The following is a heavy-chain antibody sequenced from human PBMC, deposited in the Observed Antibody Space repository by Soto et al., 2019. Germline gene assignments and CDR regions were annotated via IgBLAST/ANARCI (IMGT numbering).Heavy chain of an antibody. V-gene: IGHV1-8*01. CDR1: GYTFTSYD. Sequence: QVQLVQSGAEVKKPGASVKVSCKASGYTFTSYDINWVRQATGQGLEWMGWMNPNSGNTGYAQKFXGXVXMSXNTSISTAYMELSSLRSEDTAVYYCARERVSGFDIWGQGTMVTVSS. J-gene: IGHJ3*02. CDR2: MNPNSGNT. CDR3: ARERVSGFDI. D-gene: IGHD1-26*01.